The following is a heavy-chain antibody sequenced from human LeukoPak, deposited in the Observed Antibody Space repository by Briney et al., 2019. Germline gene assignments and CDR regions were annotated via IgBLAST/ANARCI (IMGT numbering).Heavy chain of an antibody. Sequence: GGSLRLSCAASGFTFSGYWMSWVRQAPGKGLEWVANIRQDGSDEYYVGSVKGRFTISRDNAKNSLFLQMNSLRAEDTAVYFCTTDSGGGRPFDYWGQGTLVIVSS. V-gene: IGHV3-7*01. J-gene: IGHJ4*02. CDR2: IRQDGSDE. CDR1: GFTFSGYW. CDR3: TTDSGGGRPFDY. D-gene: IGHD6-6*01.